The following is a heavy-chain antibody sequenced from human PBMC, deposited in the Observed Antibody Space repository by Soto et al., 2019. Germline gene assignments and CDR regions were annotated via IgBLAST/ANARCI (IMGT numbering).Heavy chain of an antibody. CDR1: GGSFSGYY. CDR2: INHSGST. Sequence: SETLSLTCAVYGGSFSGYYWSWIRQPPGKGLEWIGEINHSGSTNYNPSLKSRVTISVDTSKNQFSLKLSSVTAADTAVYYCARVLGVDIVATITTVYYFDYWGQGTLVPSPQ. D-gene: IGHD5-12*01. CDR3: ARVLGVDIVATITTVYYFDY. J-gene: IGHJ4*02. V-gene: IGHV4-34*01.